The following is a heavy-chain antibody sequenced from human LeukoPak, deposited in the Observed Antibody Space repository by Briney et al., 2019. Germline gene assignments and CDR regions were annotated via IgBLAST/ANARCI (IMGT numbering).Heavy chain of an antibody. CDR2: IYSSGST. V-gene: IGHV4-4*02. J-gene: IGHJ6*03. D-gene: IGHD3-10*01. CDR3: ARVFDSGSQAYFYYMDV. Sequence: SETLSLTCAVSGGSISSSNWWSWVRQPPGKGLEWIGYIYSSGSTNYNPSLKSRVTMSVDTSKNQFSLKVSSATAADTAVYYCARVFDSGSQAYFYYMDVWGKGTTVTIFS. CDR1: GGSISSSNW.